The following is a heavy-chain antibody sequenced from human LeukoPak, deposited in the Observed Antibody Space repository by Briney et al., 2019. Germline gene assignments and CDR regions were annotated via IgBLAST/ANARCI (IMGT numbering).Heavy chain of an antibody. CDR2: IYPGDSDT. Sequence: GESLKISCKGSGYGFTSYWIGWVRQMPGKGLEWMGIIYPGDSDTRYSPSFQGQVTISADKSISTAYLQWSSLKASDTAMYYCARVYSSSWYEMYYFDYWGQGTLVTVSS. CDR1: GYGFTSYW. CDR3: ARVYSSSWYEMYYFDY. V-gene: IGHV5-51*01. D-gene: IGHD6-13*01. J-gene: IGHJ4*02.